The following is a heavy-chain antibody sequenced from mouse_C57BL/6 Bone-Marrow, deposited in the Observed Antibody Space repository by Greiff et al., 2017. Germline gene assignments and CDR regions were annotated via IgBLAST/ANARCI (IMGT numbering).Heavy chain of an antibody. J-gene: IGHJ3*01. CDR2: IHPNSGST. V-gene: IGHV1-64*01. Sequence: QVQLQQPGAELVKPGASVKLSCTASGYTFTSYWMHWVKQRPGQGLEWIGMIHPNSGSTNYNEKFKSKATLTVDKSSSTAYMQLSSLTSEDSAVYYCARSKRRIEPFAYWGQGTLVTVSA. CDR3: ARSKRRIEPFAY. CDR1: GYTFTSYW.